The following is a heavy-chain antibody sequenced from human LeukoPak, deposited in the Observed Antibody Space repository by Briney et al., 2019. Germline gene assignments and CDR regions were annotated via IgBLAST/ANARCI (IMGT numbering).Heavy chain of an antibody. Sequence: GGSLRLSCAASGFTFSNHAIHWVRQAPGKGLEWVAVISYDGSNKNYADSVKGRFTISRDNSKNTLYLQMTSLRAEDTAVYYCANGGRIFGVVTPLVGWGQGTLVTVSS. V-gene: IGHV3-30-3*01. J-gene: IGHJ4*02. CDR3: ANGGRIFGVVTPLVG. CDR1: GFTFSNHA. CDR2: ISYDGSNK. D-gene: IGHD3-3*01.